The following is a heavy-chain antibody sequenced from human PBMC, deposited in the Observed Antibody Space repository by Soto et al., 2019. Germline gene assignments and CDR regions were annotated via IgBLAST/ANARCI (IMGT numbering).Heavy chain of an antibody. J-gene: IGHJ2*01. Sequence: EVQLLESGGGLVQPGGSLRLSCAASGFTFSSYAMNWVRQAPGKGLEWVSVISGSGGSTYYADAVKGRFTISRDNSKNTLYLQMNSLRAEDTAVYYCAKRTVGWYFDLWGRGNLVTVSS. CDR1: GFTFSSYA. CDR3: AKRTVGWYFDL. CDR2: ISGSGGST. V-gene: IGHV3-23*01. D-gene: IGHD4-17*01.